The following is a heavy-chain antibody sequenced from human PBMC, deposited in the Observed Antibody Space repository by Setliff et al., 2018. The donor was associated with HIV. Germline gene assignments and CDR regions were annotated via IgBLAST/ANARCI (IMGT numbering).Heavy chain of an antibody. CDR3: ARDNYYNFWSGYWGMDV. J-gene: IGHJ6*02. V-gene: IGHV4-4*07. Sequence: SETLSLTCAVYGGSFSGYYWSWIRQPAGKGLEWIGHIYTSGSTNYNPSLQSRVTMSVDTSKNQFSLRLSSVTAADTAVYYCARDNYYNFWSGYWGMDVWGQGTTVTVSS. CDR2: IYTSGST. D-gene: IGHD3-3*01. CDR1: GGSFSGYY.